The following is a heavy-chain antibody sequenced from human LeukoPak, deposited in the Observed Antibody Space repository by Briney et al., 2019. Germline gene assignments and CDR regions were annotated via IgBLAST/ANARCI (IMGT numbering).Heavy chain of an antibody. CDR1: GLTFRSYW. Sequence: PGGSLRLSCAASGLTFRSYWMSWVRQAPGKGLEWVANIKQDGSEKYYVDSVKGRFTISRDSAKNSLYLQMNSLRAEDTAVYYCVRTGAGYFDYWGQGALVTVSS. V-gene: IGHV3-7*01. D-gene: IGHD1-1*01. J-gene: IGHJ4*02. CDR2: IKQDGSEK. CDR3: VRTGAGYFDY.